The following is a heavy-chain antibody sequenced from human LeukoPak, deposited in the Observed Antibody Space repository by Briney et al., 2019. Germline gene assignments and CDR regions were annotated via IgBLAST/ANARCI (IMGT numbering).Heavy chain of an antibody. V-gene: IGHV3-48*01. D-gene: IGHD1-26*01. CDR2: ISGRSSTI. J-gene: IGHJ4*02. Sequence: PGGSVTLFCAASAFTFSVYSMMWARQAPGKGRVCISYISGRSSTIYYAESVRGRFTIARDNAKNSMYLQMNSLRAKDTAVYYCARDPLTSGSYFFDYWGQGPLVTVSS. CDR3: ARDPLTSGSYFFDY. CDR1: AFTFSVYS.